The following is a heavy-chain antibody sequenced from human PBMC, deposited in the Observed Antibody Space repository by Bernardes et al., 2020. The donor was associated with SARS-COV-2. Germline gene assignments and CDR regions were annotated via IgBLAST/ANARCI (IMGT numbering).Heavy chain of an antibody. CDR3: AKGELDLGAYYDFWSGGLTRHYYYYGMDV. CDR2: FDPEDGET. Sequence: ASVKVSCKVSGYTLTKLSMHWVRQAPGQGLEWMGGFDPEDGETIYAQNFQGRLIMTEDTSIDTTYLELSSLRSDDTAVYYCAKGELDLGAYYDFWSGGLTRHYYYYGMDVWGQGTTVTVSS. V-gene: IGHV1-24*01. J-gene: IGHJ6*02. D-gene: IGHD3-3*01. CDR1: GYTLTKLS.